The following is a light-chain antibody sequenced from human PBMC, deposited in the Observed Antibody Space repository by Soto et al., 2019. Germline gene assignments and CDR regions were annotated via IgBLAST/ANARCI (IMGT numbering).Light chain of an antibody. V-gene: IGLV1-40*01. CDR1: SSNIGAHYD. CDR2: GNT. CDR3: QSYDSSLSVYV. J-gene: IGLJ1*01. Sequence: QSVLTQPPSVSGASGQRVTISCTGSSSNIGAHYDVHWYQQLPGTAPKLLIYGNTNRPSGVPDRFSGSKSGTSASLAITGLQAEDEADYYCQSYDSSLSVYVFGSGTKVTVL.